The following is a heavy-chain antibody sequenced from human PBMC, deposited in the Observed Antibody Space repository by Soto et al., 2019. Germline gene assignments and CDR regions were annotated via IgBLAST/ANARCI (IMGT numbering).Heavy chain of an antibody. CDR2: ISYDGSNK. J-gene: IGHJ2*01. CDR1: GFTFSSYA. Sequence: QVQLVESGGGVVQPGRSLRLSCAASGFTFSSYAMHWVRQAPGKGLEWVAVISYDGSNKYYADSVKGRFTISRDNSKNTLYLRRKSRRAEDTAVYYCARDPLWGTAMVLWYFDLWGRGTLVTVSS. D-gene: IGHD5-18*01. V-gene: IGHV3-30-3*01. CDR3: ARDPLWGTAMVLWYFDL.